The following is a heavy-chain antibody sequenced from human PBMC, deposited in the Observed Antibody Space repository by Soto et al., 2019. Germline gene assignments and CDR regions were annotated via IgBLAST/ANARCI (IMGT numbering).Heavy chain of an antibody. V-gene: IGHV4-59*08. J-gene: IGHJ4*02. CDR1: GGSISSYY. Sequence: PSETLSLTCTVSGGSISSYYWSWIRQPPGKGLEWIGYIYYSGSTNYNPSLKSRVTISVDTSKNQFSLKLSSVTAADTAVYYCARHDSGDGRNFSFDYWGQGTLVTVSS. CDR2: IYYSGST. CDR3: ARHDSGDGRNFSFDY. D-gene: IGHD3-10*01.